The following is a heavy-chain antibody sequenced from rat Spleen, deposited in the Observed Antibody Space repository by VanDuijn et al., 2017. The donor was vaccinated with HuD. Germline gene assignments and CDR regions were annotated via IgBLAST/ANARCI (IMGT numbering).Heavy chain of an antibody. CDR1: GFSLTSYH. CDR3: ARGWERFAY. J-gene: IGHJ3*01. Sequence: QVQQKESGPGLVQPSQTLSLTCTVSGFSLTSYHVHWVRQPPGKGLEWMGVMWSDGDTPYNSVLKSRLSISRDTSKSQVFLKMSSLQTEDTAMYFCARGWERFAYWGQGTLVTVSS. CDR2: MWSDGDT. V-gene: IGHV2-32*01. D-gene: IGHD5-1*01.